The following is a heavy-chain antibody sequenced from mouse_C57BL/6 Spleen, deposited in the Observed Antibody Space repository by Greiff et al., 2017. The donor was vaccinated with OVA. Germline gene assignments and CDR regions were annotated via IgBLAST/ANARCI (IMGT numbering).Heavy chain of an antibody. J-gene: IGHJ2*01. Sequence: EVQVVESGGGLVQPGGSLSLSCAASGFTFTDYYMSWVRQPPGKALEWLGFIRNKANGYTTEYSASVKGRFTISRDNSQSILYLQMNALRAEDSATYYCARSATTSYFDYWGQGTTLTVSS. D-gene: IGHD2-12*01. CDR3: ARSATTSYFDY. CDR1: GFTFTDYY. CDR2: IRNKANGYTT. V-gene: IGHV7-3*01.